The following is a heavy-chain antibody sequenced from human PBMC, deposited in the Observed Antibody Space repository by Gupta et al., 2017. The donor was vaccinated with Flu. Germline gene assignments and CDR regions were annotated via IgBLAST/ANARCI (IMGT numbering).Heavy chain of an antibody. CDR3: AKGIVAAGSSYYGMDV. V-gene: IGHV3-23*01. CDR1: GFTFSSYA. CDR2: SSGSDGST. Sequence: EVQLLESGGGLVQPGGSLRLSCAASGFTFSSYAMSWVRQAPGKGLEWVSTSSGSDGSTYYADSVRGRFTISRDSSKNTLYVQMNSLRAEDTAVYYRAKGIVAAGSSYYGMDVWGQGTTVTVSS. D-gene: IGHD6-13*01. J-gene: IGHJ6*02.